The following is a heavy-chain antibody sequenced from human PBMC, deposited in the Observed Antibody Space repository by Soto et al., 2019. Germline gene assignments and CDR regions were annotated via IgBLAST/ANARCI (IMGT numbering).Heavy chain of an antibody. CDR1: GFNFNKTW. CDR3: TPGVRQGYCGGDCYSFDY. D-gene: IGHD2-21*02. V-gene: IGHV3-15*01. J-gene: IGHJ4*02. Sequence: GGSLRLSCAVSGFNFNKTWMSWIRQAPGKGLEWVARIKAKSEGGTTDYAAPVKDRFTISRDDSENTLYLQMNSLKTEDTAVYYCTPGVRQGYCGGDCYSFDYWGQGT. CDR2: IKAKSEGGTT.